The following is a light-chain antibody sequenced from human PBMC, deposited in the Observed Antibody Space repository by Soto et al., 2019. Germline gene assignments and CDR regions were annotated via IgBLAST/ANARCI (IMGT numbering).Light chain of an antibody. V-gene: IGKV1-33*01. CDR2: DAS. CDR3: HQYNSSPLT. Sequence: DIQMTQSPSSLSASVGDRVTITCQASQNINNNLNWYQQKPGRAPRLLIYDASNLEAGVPSRFRRSGSGTDLTLTISSLQTEDSEAYYCHQYNSSPLTFGGRTKVEF. J-gene: IGKJ4*01. CDR1: QNINNN.